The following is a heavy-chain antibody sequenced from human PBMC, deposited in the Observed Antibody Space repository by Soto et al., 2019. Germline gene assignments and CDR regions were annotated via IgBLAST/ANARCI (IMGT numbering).Heavy chain of an antibody. CDR1: GGSISSGDYY. CDR2: IYYSGST. V-gene: IGHV4-30-4*01. CDR3: ARLMGEWLFTSHFDY. J-gene: IGHJ4*02. Sequence: SETLSLTCTVSGGSISSGDYYWSWIRQPPGKGLEWIGYIYYSGSTYYNPSLKSRVTISVDTSKNQFSLKLSSVTAADTAVYYCARLMGEWLFTSHFDYWGQGTLVTVSS. D-gene: IGHD3-3*01.